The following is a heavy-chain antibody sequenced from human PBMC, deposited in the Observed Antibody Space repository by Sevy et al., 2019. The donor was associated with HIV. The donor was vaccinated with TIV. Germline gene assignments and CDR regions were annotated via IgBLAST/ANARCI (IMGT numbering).Heavy chain of an antibody. Sequence: GGSLRLSCAASGFTFSSYGMHWVRQAPGKGLEWVAVISYDGSNKYYADSVKGRFTISRDNPKNTLYLQMNSLRAEDTAVYYCAKESIAAAGLHYWGQGTLVTVSS. CDR2: ISYDGSNK. V-gene: IGHV3-30*18. CDR1: GFTFSSYG. CDR3: AKESIAAAGLHY. J-gene: IGHJ4*02. D-gene: IGHD6-13*01.